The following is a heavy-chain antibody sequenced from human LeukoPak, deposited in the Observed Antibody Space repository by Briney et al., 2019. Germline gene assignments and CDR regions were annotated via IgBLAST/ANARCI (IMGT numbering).Heavy chain of an antibody. CDR2: ISSSSSYI. CDR3: AREEQLAAFDY. CDR1: GFTFSSYA. V-gene: IGHV3-21*01. Sequence: GGSLRLSCAASGFTFSSYAMHWVRQAPGKGLEWVSSISSSSSYIYYADSVKGRFTISRDNAKNSLYLQMNSLRAEDTAVYYCAREEQLAAFDYWGQGTLVTVSS. J-gene: IGHJ4*02. D-gene: IGHD6-13*01.